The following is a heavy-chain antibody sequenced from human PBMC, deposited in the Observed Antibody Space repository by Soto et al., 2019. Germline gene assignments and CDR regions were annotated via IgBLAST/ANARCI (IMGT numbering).Heavy chain of an antibody. CDR1: GFTFSSFW. CDR2: INTDGSST. J-gene: IGHJ4*02. CDR3: ARFGRVWELVT. Sequence: EVQLVESGGGLVQPGGSLRLSCAASGFTFSSFWMHWVRQVPGKGLVWVSRINTDGSSTSYADSVKGRFTISRDNAKNTVYLQMNSLRAEDTAVYYCARFGRVWELVTWGQGTLVTVSS. V-gene: IGHV3-74*01. D-gene: IGHD1-26*01.